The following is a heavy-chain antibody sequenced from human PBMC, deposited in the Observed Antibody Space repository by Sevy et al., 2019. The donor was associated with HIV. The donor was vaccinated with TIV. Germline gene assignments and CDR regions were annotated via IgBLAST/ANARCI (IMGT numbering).Heavy chain of an antibody. D-gene: IGHD1-1*01. CDR3: ARANVKDLNGFDY. CDR1: GDSVSSNSAA. J-gene: IGHJ4*02. CDR2: TYYRSKWYN. Sequence: SQTVSLTCVISGDSVSSNSAAWNWIRQSPSRGLEWLGRTYYRSKWYNDYAVSVKSRITINPETSKNQFSLQLNAVTPEDTAVYYCARANVKDLNGFDYWGQGTLVTVSS. V-gene: IGHV6-1*01.